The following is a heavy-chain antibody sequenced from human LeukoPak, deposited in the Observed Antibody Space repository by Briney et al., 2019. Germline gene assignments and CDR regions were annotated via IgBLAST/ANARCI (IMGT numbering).Heavy chain of an antibody. J-gene: IGHJ5*02. Sequence: ASVKVSCKASGYTFTGYYMHWVRQAPGQGLEWMGWINPNSGGTNYAQKFQGWVTMTRDTSISTAYMELSRLRSDDTAVYYCARGAPSIAVAGTIWFDPWGQGTLFTVSS. CDR3: ARGAPSIAVAGTIWFDP. CDR2: INPNSGGT. D-gene: IGHD6-19*01. CDR1: GYTFTGYY. V-gene: IGHV1-2*04.